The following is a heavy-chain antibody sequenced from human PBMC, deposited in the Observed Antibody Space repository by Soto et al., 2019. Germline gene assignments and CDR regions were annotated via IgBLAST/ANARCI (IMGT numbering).Heavy chain of an antibody. J-gene: IGHJ4*02. Sequence: SETLSLTCTVSGGSLGNYHWSWIRQPPGKGLEWIGYIYYSGTTSYNPSLKSRVTMSLDTSKNQFSLKLSSVTAADTAVYYCARGSAAGTKSPFDYWGQGTLVTVSS. V-gene: IGHV4-59*01. CDR1: GGSLGNYH. CDR3: ARGSAAGTKSPFDY. CDR2: IYYSGTT. D-gene: IGHD6-13*01.